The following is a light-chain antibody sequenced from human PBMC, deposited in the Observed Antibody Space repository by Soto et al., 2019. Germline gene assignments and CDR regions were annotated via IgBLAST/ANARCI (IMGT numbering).Light chain of an antibody. J-gene: IGKJ2*01. CDR1: QSISSY. CDR3: QQTYSAPYT. V-gene: IGKV1-39*01. CDR2: TAS. Sequence: DIQMTQSPSSLSASVGDRVTITCRASQSISSYLNWYQQKLGKAPKLLIYTASSLQSGVPSRFSGSGSGTDFTLTISSLQPEDFAADYCQQTYSAPYTFGQGTKLEIK.